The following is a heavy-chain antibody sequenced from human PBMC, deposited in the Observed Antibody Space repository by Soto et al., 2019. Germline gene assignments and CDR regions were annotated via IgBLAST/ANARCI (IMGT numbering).Heavy chain of an antibody. D-gene: IGHD3-10*01. J-gene: IGHJ4*02. CDR1: GFTFSSYA. CDR2: LSGSGGST. V-gene: IGHV3-23*01. CDR3: AKVPAWFGVSYCFDY. Sequence: EVQLLESGGGLVQPGGSLRLSCAASGFTFSSYAMGWVRQAPGKGLEWVSSLSGSGGSTYYADSVRGRFTISRDNSKNPLYLQMNSLRAEDTALYFCAKVPAWFGVSYCFDYWGQGTVVTVSS.